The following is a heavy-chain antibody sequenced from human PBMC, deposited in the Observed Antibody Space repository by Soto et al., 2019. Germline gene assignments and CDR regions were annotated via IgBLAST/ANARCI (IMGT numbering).Heavy chain of an antibody. D-gene: IGHD3-22*01. CDR2: IYHSGVT. J-gene: IGHJ5*02. CDR1: GGSISSSTYS. CDR3: ARGSNRNGYYEGFDN. V-gene: IGHV4-30-2*01. Sequence: SETLSLTCTVSGGSISSSTYSWNWIRQPPGKGLEWIGHIYHSGVTNYNPSLKSRVTISVDRSKNEFSLKLSSVTAADTAVYYCARGSNRNGYYEGFDNWGQGTLVTVSS.